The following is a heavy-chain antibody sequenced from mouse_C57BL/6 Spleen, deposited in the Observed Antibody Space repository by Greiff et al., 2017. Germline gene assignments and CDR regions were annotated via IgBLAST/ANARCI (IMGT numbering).Heavy chain of an antibody. Sequence: VQLKESGPELVKPGASVKISCKASGYSFTGYYMNWVKQSPEKSLEWIGEINPSTGGTTYNQKFKAKATLTVDKSSSTAYMQLKSLTSEDSAVYYCARRDYDYDPFDYWGQGTTLTVSS. D-gene: IGHD2-4*01. CDR2: INPSTGGT. CDR3: ARRDYDYDPFDY. V-gene: IGHV1-42*01. CDR1: GYSFTGYY. J-gene: IGHJ2*01.